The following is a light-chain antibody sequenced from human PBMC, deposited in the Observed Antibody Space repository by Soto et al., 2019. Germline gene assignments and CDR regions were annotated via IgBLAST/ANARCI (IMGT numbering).Light chain of an antibody. CDR2: FGS. Sequence: DIVMTQSPLTLPVTPGEPASISCRSSQSLLYNNTYNYLDWYVQKPGQSPQLLIYFGSNRAPGVPDRFSGSGSGTDFTLKINRVEAEDVGTYYCMQALQSLTCGQGTRLEIK. CDR1: QSLLYNNTYNY. V-gene: IGKV2-28*01. J-gene: IGKJ5*01. CDR3: MQALQSLT.